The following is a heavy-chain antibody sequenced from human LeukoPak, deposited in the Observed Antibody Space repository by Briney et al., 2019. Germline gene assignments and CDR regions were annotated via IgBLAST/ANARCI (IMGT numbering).Heavy chain of an antibody. V-gene: IGHV3-21*01. CDR1: GFTFSSYS. Sequence: NPGGSLRLSCAASGFTFSSYSMNWVRQAPGKGLEWVSSISSSSSYIYYADSVKGRFTISRDNAKNSLYLQMNSLGAEDTAVYYCAREGGYSGYDMDYWGQGTLVTVSS. J-gene: IGHJ4*02. D-gene: IGHD5-12*01. CDR3: AREGGYSGYDMDY. CDR2: ISSSSSYI.